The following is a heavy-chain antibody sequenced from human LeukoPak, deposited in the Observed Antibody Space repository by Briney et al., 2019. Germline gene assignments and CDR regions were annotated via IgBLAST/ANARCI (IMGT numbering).Heavy chain of an antibody. CDR1: GGSISSYC. CDR2: IYYSGST. CDR3: ARGLSGD. D-gene: IGHD1-26*01. J-gene: IGHJ4*02. Sequence: PSETLSLTCTVSGGSISSYCWSWIRQPPGKGLEWIGYIYYSGSTNYNPSLKSRVTISVDTSKNQFSLKLSSVTAADTAVYYCARGLSGDWGQGTLVTVSS. V-gene: IGHV4-59*01.